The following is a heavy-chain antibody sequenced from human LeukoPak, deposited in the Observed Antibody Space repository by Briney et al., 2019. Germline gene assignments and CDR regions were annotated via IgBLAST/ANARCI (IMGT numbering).Heavy chain of an antibody. V-gene: IGHV3-30-3*01. J-gene: IGHJ4*02. Sequence: SLRLSCAASGFTFSSYAMHWVRQAPGKGLEWVAVISYDGSNKYYADSVKGRFTIFRDNSKNTLYLQMNSLRAEDTAVYYCATTMVRELDYWGQGTLVTVSS. CDR1: GFTFSSYA. CDR2: ISYDGSNK. CDR3: ATTMVRELDY. D-gene: IGHD3-10*01.